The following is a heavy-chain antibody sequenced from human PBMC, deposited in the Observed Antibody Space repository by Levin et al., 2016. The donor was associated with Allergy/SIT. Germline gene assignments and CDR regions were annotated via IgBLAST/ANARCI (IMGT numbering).Heavy chain of an antibody. J-gene: IGHJ6*02. CDR3: ARDILVVATTYYYYGMDV. CDR2: INPNSGGT. D-gene: IGHD5-24*01. CDR1: GYTFTGYY. Sequence: ASVKVSCKASGYTFTGYYMHWVRQAPGQGLEWMGWINPNSGGTNYAQKFQGRVTMTRDTSISTAYMELSRLRSDDTAVYYCARDILVVATTYYYYGMDVWGQGTTVTVSS. V-gene: IGHV1-2*02.